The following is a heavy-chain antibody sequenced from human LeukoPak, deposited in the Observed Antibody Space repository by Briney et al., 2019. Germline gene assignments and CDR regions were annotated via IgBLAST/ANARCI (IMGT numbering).Heavy chain of an antibody. D-gene: IGHD5-24*01. CDR2: ISKDGSNE. V-gene: IGHV3-30*04. Sequence: GRSLRLSCAASGFTFSSYGLHWVRQAPGKGLECVAVISKDGSNEHYADPGKGRFTISRDNSKNTLYLQMNSRRTEDTAVYYCVRGRGDGYNQIDYWGQGTLVTVSS. J-gene: IGHJ4*02. CDR1: GFTFSSYG. CDR3: VRGRGDGYNQIDY.